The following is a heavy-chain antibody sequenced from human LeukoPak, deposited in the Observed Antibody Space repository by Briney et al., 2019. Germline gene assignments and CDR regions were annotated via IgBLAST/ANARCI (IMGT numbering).Heavy chain of an antibody. CDR3: ARVRGPTVTTMYFDY. V-gene: IGHV3-48*02. CDR1: GFAFRSHG. Sequence: PGGPLRLSCAGSGFAFRSHGMIWVRQAPGRGLEWISYISPGGDTIYNADSVKGRFTISRDNAKNSLSLHMNGLTDEDTATYHCARVRGPTVTTMYFDYWGEGTLVTVSS. D-gene: IGHD4-17*01. CDR2: ISPGGDTI. J-gene: IGHJ4*02.